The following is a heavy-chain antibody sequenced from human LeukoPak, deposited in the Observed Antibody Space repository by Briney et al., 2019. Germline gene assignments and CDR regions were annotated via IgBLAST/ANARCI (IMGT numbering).Heavy chain of an antibody. CDR2: IYHSGST. J-gene: IGHJ6*03. CDR3: ARDIRLGGSYYGVMDV. CDR1: GGSISSSNW. V-gene: IGHV4-4*02. D-gene: IGHD1-26*01. Sequence: SETLSLTCAVSGGSISSSNWWSWVRQPPGKGLEWIGEIYHSGSTNYNPSLKSRVTISVDKSKNQFSLKLSSVTAADTAVYYCARDIRLGGSYYGVMDVWGKGTTVTVSS.